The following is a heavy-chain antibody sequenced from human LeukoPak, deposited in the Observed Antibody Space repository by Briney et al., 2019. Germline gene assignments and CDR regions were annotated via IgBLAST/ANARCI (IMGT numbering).Heavy chain of an antibody. Sequence: EASVKVSCKAPGDTFTSYYMHWVRQAPGQGLEWMGIINPSGGSTSYAQKFQGRVTTTRDTSTSTVYMELSSLRSEDTAVYYCASILRGNYNQDYWGQGTLVTVSS. D-gene: IGHD1-1*01. J-gene: IGHJ4*02. CDR3: ASILRGNYNQDY. CDR1: GDTFTSYY. V-gene: IGHV1-46*01. CDR2: INPSGGST.